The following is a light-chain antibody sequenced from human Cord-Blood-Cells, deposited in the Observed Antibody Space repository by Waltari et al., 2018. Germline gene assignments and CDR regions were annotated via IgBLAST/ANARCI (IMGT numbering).Light chain of an antibody. CDR3: QQYYSYPLT. Sequence: AIRITQSPSSLSASTGDRVTITCRASQGISSYLAWYQQKPGKAPNLLIYAASTLQSWVPSRFSGSGSGTDFTLTISCLQSEDFATYYCQQYYSYPLTFGPGTKVDIK. CDR1: QGISSY. J-gene: IGKJ3*01. CDR2: AAS. V-gene: IGKV1-8*01.